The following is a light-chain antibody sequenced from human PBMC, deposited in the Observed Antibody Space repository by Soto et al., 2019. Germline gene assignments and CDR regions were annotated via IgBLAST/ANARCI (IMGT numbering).Light chain of an antibody. V-gene: IGLV2-23*02. CDR3: SSYAGSSIFVV. CDR1: SSDVGSYNL. Sequence: QPASVSGSPGQSITISCTGTSSDVGSYNLVSWYQDLPGKAPKLMIFEVTKRPSGVSTRFSGSKSCNTASLTISGLQAEDEADYYCSSYAGSSIFVVFGGGTKVTVL. J-gene: IGLJ2*01. CDR2: EVT.